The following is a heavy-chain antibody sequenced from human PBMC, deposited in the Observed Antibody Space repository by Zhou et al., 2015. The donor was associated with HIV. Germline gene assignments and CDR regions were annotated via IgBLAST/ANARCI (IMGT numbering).Heavy chain of an antibody. CDR1: GGTLSSYA. D-gene: IGHD2-15*01. CDR3: ARCSGEGDAFDI. V-gene: IGHV1-69*09. CDR2: IIPILGIA. Sequence: QVQLVQSGAEVKKPGSSVTVSCKASGGTLSSYAISWVRQAPGQGLEWMGRIIPILGIANYAQKFQGRVTITADKSTSTAYMELSSLRSEDTAVYYCARCSGEGDAFDIWGQGTMVTVSS. J-gene: IGHJ3*02.